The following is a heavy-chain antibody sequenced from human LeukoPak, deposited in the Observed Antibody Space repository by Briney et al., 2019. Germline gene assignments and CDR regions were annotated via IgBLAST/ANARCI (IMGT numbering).Heavy chain of an antibody. CDR2: IIPIFGTA. J-gene: IGHJ5*02. CDR1: GGTFISYA. Sequence: SVKVSCKASGGTFISYAISWVRQAPGQGLEWMGRIIPIFGTANYAQKFQGRVTITTDESTSTAYMELSRLRYKDRAVYYCARDRDAYYYGSGSRNWFDPWGQGTLVTVSS. V-gene: IGHV1-69*05. CDR3: ARDRDAYYYGSGSRNWFDP. D-gene: IGHD3-10*01.